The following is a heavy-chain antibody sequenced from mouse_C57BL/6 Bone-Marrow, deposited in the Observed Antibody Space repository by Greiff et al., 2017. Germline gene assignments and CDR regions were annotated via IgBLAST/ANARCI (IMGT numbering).Heavy chain of an antibody. CDR2: IYPGSGNT. Sequence: VKLMESGAELVRPGASVKLSCKASGYTFTDYYINWVKQRPGQGLEWIARIYPGSGNTYYNEKFKGKATLTAEKSSSTAYMQLSNLTSEDSAVYFCARGDYGSSYWYFDVWGTGTTVTGSS. CDR3: ARGDYGSSYWYFDV. J-gene: IGHJ1*03. D-gene: IGHD1-1*01. CDR1: GYTFTDYY. V-gene: IGHV1-76*01.